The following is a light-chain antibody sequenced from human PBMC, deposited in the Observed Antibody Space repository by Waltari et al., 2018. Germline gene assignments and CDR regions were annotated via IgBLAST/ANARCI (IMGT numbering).Light chain of an antibody. CDR3: QKYNSAPLT. V-gene: IGKV1-27*01. CDR1: QDISNY. CDR2: AAS. J-gene: IGKJ4*01. Sequence: DIQMTQSPSSLSASVGDRVPITCRASQDISNYLGWYQQKPGKFPKLLIYAASTLQSGVPSRFSGSGSGTDFTLTISSLQPEDVATYYCQKYNSAPLTFGGGTKVEIK.